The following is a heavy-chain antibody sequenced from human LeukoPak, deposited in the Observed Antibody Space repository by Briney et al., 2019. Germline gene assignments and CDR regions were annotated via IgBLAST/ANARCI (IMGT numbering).Heavy chain of an antibody. D-gene: IGHD1-26*01. Sequence: GASVKVSCKASGGTFSSFAISWVRQAPGQGLEWMGGIIPIFGTANYAQKFQGRVTITTDESTSTAYMELSSLRSEDTAVYYCARDRTGIVGATLSDAFDIWGQGTMVTVSS. CDR3: ARDRTGIVGATLSDAFDI. CDR1: GGTFSSFA. V-gene: IGHV1-69*05. CDR2: IIPIFGTA. J-gene: IGHJ3*02.